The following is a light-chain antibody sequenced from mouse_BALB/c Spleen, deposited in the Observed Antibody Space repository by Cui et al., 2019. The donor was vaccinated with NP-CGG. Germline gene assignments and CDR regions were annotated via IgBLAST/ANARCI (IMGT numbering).Light chain of an antibody. CDR3: ALWYSNHWV. J-gene: IGLJ1*01. CDR2: GTK. Sequence: AIVTQESALTTSPGETVTLTCRSSTGAVTTSNYAIWVHEKPDHLFTGIIGGTKKRAPGVPAKFSGSLIGDKAALTITGAQTEDEAIYFCALWYSNHWVFGGGTKLTVL. V-gene: IGLV1*01. CDR1: TGAVTTSNY.